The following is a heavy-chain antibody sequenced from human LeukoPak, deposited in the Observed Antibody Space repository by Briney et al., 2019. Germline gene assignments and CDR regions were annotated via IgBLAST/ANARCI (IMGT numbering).Heavy chain of an antibody. CDR1: GFTLRSDA. J-gene: IGHJ5*02. V-gene: IGHV3-23*01. CDR3: AKCTTYTTGWCNWLDP. Sequence: TGGSLRLSCAALGFTLRSDAMTWVRQAPGKGLEWDSSIRGPGTGTHYADSVKGRFSMSRDDSKNTVYLQTNSLRAEDTAIYYCAKCTTYTTGWCNWLDPWGQGTLVTVSS. CDR2: IRGPGTGT. D-gene: IGHD2/OR15-2a*01.